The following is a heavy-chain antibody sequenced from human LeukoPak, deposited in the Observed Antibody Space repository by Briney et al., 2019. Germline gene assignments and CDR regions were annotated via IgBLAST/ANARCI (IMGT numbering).Heavy chain of an antibody. V-gene: IGHV4-59*12. CDR2: IYYSGST. J-gene: IGHJ4*02. Sequence: SETLSLTCTVSGGSISSYYWSWIRQPPGKGLEWIGYIYYSGSTNYNPSLKSRVTISVDTSKNQFSLKLSSVTAADTAVYYCARVREATIAPFFDYWGQGILVTVSS. CDR3: ARVREATIAPFFDY. D-gene: IGHD6-13*01. CDR1: GGSISSYY.